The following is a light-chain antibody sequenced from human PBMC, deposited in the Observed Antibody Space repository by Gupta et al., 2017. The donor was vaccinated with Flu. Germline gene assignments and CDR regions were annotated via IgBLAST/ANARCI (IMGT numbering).Light chain of an antibody. V-gene: IGLV2-11*01. CDR3: CSYAGTYTFV. CDR2: DVT. CDR1: SSDVGAYDY. Sequence: QSALTQPRSVSGSPGPSVTISCTGTSSDVGAYDYVSWHQQHPGKAPKMIIYDVTKRPAGVPDRFSGSTSGNTASLTISGLQAEDEADYYCCSYAGTYTFVFGGGTKLTVL. J-gene: IGLJ3*02.